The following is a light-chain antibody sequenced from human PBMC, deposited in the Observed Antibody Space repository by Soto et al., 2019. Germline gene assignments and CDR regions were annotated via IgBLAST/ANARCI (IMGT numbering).Light chain of an antibody. CDR3: QQTLKTHHT. J-gene: IGKJ2*01. CDR1: QTISSY. V-gene: IGKV1-39*01. CDR2: SAS. Sequence: DIQMTQSPASLSASVGDRVTITCRASQTISSYLNWYQQKAGAAPKLLIYSASTLQSGVPSRFSGSGFGTDYTLTISSLQHADFELYYCQQTLKTHHTFRQGTKVDI.